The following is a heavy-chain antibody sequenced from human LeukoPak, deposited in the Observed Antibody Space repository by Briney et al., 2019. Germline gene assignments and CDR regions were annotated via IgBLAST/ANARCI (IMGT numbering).Heavy chain of an antibody. V-gene: IGHV4-30-4*01. CDR1: GGPISSGDYY. Sequence: PSQTLSLTCTVSGGPISSGDYYWSWIRQPPGKGLEWIGYIYYSGRTYYSPSLKNRLTILVDTSKSQFSLELSSVTAADTAVYYCARVPYGYPLTYCGGECYSGAFDIWGQGTLVTVSS. CDR2: IYYSGRT. D-gene: IGHD2-21*01. CDR3: ARVPYGYPLTYCGGECYSGAFDI. J-gene: IGHJ3*02.